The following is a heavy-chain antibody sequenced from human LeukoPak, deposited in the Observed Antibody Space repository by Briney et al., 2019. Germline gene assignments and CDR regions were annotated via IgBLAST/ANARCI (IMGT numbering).Heavy chain of an antibody. CDR3: ARLFRLVPGYYFDY. V-gene: IGHV4-38-2*01. J-gene: IGHJ4*02. D-gene: IGHD6-19*01. CDR2: IYHSGST. CDR1: GYSISSGYY. Sequence: SETLSLTCAVSGYSISSGYYWGWIRQPPGKELEWIGSIYHSGSTYYNPSLKSRVTISVDTSKNQFSLKLSSVTAADTAVYYCARLFRLVPGYYFDYWGQGTLVTVSS.